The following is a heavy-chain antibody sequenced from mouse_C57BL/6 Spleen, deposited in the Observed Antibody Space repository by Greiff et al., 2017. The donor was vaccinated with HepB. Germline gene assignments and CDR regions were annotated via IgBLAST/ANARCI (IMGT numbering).Heavy chain of an antibody. CDR2: INPSTGGT. CDR1: GYSFTGYS. Sequence: VQLQQSGPELVKPGASVKISCKASGYSFTGYSMHWVKQSSEKSLAWIGEINPSTGGTSYNQKFKGKATLTVDKSSSTAYMQLKSLTSEDSAVYYCASRTIYDGPDYWGQGTTLTVSS. V-gene: IGHV1-43*01. CDR3: ASRTIYDGPDY. J-gene: IGHJ2*01. D-gene: IGHD2-3*01.